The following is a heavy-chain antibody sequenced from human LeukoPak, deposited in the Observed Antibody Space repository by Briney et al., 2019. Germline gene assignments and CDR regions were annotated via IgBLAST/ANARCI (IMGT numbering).Heavy chain of an antibody. CDR2: ISSSGSTI. Sequence: GGSLRLSCAASEFTFSDYYMSWIRQAPGKGLEWVSYISSSGSTIYYADSLKGRFTISRDNANSALYLQTNSLGAKDTAVYYWARKHGAGNQRYYYYYYYMDVWGKGTTVTVSS. CDR3: ARKHGAGNQRYYYYYYYMDV. V-gene: IGHV3-11*04. D-gene: IGHD3-10*01. J-gene: IGHJ6*03. CDR1: EFTFSDYY.